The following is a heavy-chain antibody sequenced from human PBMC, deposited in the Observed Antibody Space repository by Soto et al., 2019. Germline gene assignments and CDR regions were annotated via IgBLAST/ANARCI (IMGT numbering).Heavy chain of an antibody. D-gene: IGHD3-22*01. V-gene: IGHV1-3*01. CDR3: ARDWTPYDSSGPGNY. Sequence: GASVKVSCKASGYTFTSYPMHWVRQAPGQGLEWMGWINAANGDTKYSQKFQGRVTITRDPSAITAYMELSSLRSDDTAVYYCARDWTPYDSSGPGNYWGKGTLVTAS. J-gene: IGHJ4*02. CDR2: INAANGDT. CDR1: GYTFTSYP.